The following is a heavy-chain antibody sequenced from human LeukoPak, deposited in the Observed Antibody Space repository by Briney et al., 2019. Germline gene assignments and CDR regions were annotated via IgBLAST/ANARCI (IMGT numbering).Heavy chain of an antibody. CDR3: ARADQGIDY. V-gene: IGHV4-30-2*01. D-gene: IGHD2-2*01. J-gene: IGHJ4*02. CDR1: GGSLSSGDYS. Sequence: SETLSLTCDVSGGSLSSGDYSWNWIPQPPGKGLEWIGNIYRSGTTYYNPSLKSRVTISLDRSKNQFSLKLSSVTAADTAVYHCARADQGIDYWGQGTLVTVSS. CDR2: IYRSGTT.